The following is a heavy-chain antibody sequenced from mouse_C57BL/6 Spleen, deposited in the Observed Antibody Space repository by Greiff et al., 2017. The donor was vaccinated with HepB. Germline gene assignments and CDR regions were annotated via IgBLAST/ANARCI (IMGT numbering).Heavy chain of an antibody. CDR2: IYPRSGNT. V-gene: IGHV1-81*01. CDR1: GYTFTSYG. CDR3: ARPSDDYDGYYYAMDY. Sequence: QVQLKESGAELARPGASVKLSCKASGYTFTSYGISWVKQRTGQGLEWIGEIYPRSGNTYYNEKFKGKATLTADKSSSTAYMELRSLTSEDSAVYFCARPSDDYDGYYYAMDYWGQGTSVTVSS. J-gene: IGHJ4*01. D-gene: IGHD2-4*01.